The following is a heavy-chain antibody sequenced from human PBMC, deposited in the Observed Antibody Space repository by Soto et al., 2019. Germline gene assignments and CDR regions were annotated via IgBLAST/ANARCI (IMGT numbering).Heavy chain of an antibody. V-gene: IGHV4-30-4*01. CDR2: IYYSGST. CDR3: ARVNGDYSYYYYGMDV. Sequence: KASETLSLTCTVSGGSISSGDYYWSWIRQPPGKGLEWIGYIYYSGSTYYNPSLKSRVTISVDTSKNQFSLKLSSVTAADTAVYYCARVNGDYSYYYYGMDVWGQGTTVTVS. J-gene: IGHJ6*02. CDR1: GGSISSGDYY. D-gene: IGHD4-17*01.